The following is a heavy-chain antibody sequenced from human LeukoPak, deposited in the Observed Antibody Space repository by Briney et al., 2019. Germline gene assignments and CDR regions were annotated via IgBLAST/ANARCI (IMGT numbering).Heavy chain of an antibody. Sequence: GGSLRLSCAASGFIFSGYGMHWVRQAPGKGLEWVALIWDDGNKKSHADTVKGRFTISRDNSKNTLYLQMNSLRAEDTAVYYCARDFGTTVTTFGAVDIWGQGTKVIVSS. CDR3: ARDFGTTVTTFGAVDI. D-gene: IGHD4-17*01. CDR1: GFIFSGYG. V-gene: IGHV3-33*01. J-gene: IGHJ3*02. CDR2: IWDDGNKK.